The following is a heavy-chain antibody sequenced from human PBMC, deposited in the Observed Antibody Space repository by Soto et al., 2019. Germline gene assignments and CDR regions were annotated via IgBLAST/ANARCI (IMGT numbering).Heavy chain of an antibody. J-gene: IGHJ4*02. Sequence: QVQLQESGPGLVKPSETLSLTCTVSGDSVNSRAYYWTWIRQPPGKGLEWLGYIYYSGNTNYNPSLRSRGTLTVNPAKNQFPLKPTPLTAADTAGFYLGRGGGGGYWGQGTLVTVSS. CDR1: GDSVNSRAYY. CDR3: GRGGGGGY. V-gene: IGHV4-61*08. CDR2: IYYSGNT. D-gene: IGHD3-16*01.